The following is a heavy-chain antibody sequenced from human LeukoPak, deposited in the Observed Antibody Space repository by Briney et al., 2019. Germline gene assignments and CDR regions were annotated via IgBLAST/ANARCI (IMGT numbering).Heavy chain of an antibody. CDR3: AREGDGSSPSVIYFDY. D-gene: IGHD1-26*01. V-gene: IGHV1-2*02. CDR1: GYTFTGHY. CDR2: INSNSGGT. J-gene: IGHJ4*02. Sequence: ASVKVSCKASGYTFTGHYIHWVRQAPGQGLEWMGWINSNSGGTNYAQKFQGRVTMTRDTSISTAYMELRRLRSDDTAVYYCAREGDGSSPSVIYFDYWGQGTLVTVSS.